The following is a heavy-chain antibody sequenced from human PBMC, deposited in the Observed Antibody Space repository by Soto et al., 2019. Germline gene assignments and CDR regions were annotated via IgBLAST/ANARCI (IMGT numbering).Heavy chain of an antibody. CDR2: IYYTGST. J-gene: IGHJ4*02. D-gene: IGHD6-19*01. CDR3: ARKPYSSGWYDY. V-gene: IGHV4-59*01. Sequence: TSETLSLTCTVSGGSISNYYWSWIRQPPGKGLEWIANIYYTGSTIYNPSLKSRITISLDTSKRQLSLKLRSVTAADTAVYYCARKPYSSGWYDYWGQGTLVTVSS. CDR1: GGSISNYY.